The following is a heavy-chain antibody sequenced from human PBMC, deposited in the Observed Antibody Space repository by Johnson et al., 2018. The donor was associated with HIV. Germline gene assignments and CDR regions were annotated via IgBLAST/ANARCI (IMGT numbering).Heavy chain of an antibody. Sequence: QVQLVESGGGLVKPGGSLRLSCAASGFIFSDYYMSWIRQAPGKGLEWVSYISSSGSNLFYADSVKGRLTISRDNAKNSLYLQMNSLRPEDTAVYYCARDHGWSRGWLFDAFDIWGQGTMVTVSS. D-gene: IGHD6-19*01. V-gene: IGHV3-11*04. CDR3: ARDHGWSRGWLFDAFDI. CDR1: GFIFSDYY. J-gene: IGHJ3*02. CDR2: ISSSGSNL.